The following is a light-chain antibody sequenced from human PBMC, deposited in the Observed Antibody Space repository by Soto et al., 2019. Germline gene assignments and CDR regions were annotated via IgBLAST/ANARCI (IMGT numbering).Light chain of an antibody. V-gene: IGKV1-5*03. CDR2: KAS. Sequence: DIQVAQSPSTLSASVGDRVTITCRASQSVNAWLAWYQQKPGTAPKLLIYKASTLDRGVSSRFSGSGSGTEFTLTISSLQPGDSATYYCQQYSSYSPWLFGQGTKVEI. CDR3: QQYSSYSPWL. CDR1: QSVNAW. J-gene: IGKJ1*01.